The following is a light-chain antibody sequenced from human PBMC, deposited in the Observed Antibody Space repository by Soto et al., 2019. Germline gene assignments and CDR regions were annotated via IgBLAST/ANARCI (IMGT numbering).Light chain of an antibody. Sequence: TVLTQSPATLSLSPGERATLSCRASQSVDTYLAWYQQKSGRAPRLLIYDVSKRATGIPPRFSGSGAGTDFTLTISSLENQDSETYYCQHSRPSLTFGGGPKVDI. J-gene: IGKJ4*01. CDR1: QSVDTY. V-gene: IGKV3D-11*02. CDR2: DVS. CDR3: QHSRPSLT.